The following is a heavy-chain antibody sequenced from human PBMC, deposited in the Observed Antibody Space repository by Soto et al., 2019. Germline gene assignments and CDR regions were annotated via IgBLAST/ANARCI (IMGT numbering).Heavy chain of an antibody. CDR2: ISYDGSNK. CDR3: AGEWLSDYYYYGMDV. Sequence: AGGSLRLSCAASGFTFSSYAMHWVRQAPGKGLEWVAVISYDGSNKYYADSVKGRFTISRDNSKNTLYLQMNSLRAEDTAVYYCAGEWLSDYYYYGMDVWGQGTTVTVS. D-gene: IGHD3-22*01. J-gene: IGHJ6*02. CDR1: GFTFSSYA. V-gene: IGHV3-30-3*01.